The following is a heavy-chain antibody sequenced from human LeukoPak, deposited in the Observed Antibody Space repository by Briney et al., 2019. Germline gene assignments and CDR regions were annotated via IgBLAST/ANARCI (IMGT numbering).Heavy chain of an antibody. Sequence: GGSLRLSCAASVFSFSSYWLEWVRQAPGKGLVWVSRIGNDGSETKYADSVKGRFTISRDNAKNTLYLQMNSLRAEDTAVYYCARVGGINYFDYWGQGTLVTVSS. CDR1: VFSFSSYW. V-gene: IGHV3-74*03. CDR2: IGNDGSET. D-gene: IGHD3-10*01. J-gene: IGHJ4*02. CDR3: ARVGGINYFDY.